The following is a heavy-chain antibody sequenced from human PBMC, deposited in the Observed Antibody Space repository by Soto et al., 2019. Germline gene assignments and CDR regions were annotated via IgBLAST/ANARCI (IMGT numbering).Heavy chain of an antibody. J-gene: IGHJ5*02. CDR2: INAGNGNT. V-gene: IGHV1-3*01. Sequence: ASVKGSCKASGYTFTSYAMHWVRQAPGQRLEWMGWINAGNGNTKYSQKFQGRVTITRDTSASTAYMELSSLRSEDTAVYYCARDYCSGGSCYDWFDPWGQGTLVTV. CDR3: ARDYCSGGSCYDWFDP. CDR1: GYTFTSYA. D-gene: IGHD2-15*01.